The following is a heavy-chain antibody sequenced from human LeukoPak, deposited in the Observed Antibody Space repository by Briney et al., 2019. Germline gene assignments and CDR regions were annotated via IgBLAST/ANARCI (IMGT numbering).Heavy chain of an antibody. CDR2: VDPEDGET. V-gene: IGHV1-69-2*01. J-gene: IGHJ4*02. CDR1: GYTFTDYY. D-gene: IGHD6-19*01. Sequence: GATVTISCKASGYTFTDYYMHWVQQAPGKGLEWMGRVDPEDGETIYAEKFQGRVTITADTSTDTAYMELSSLRSEDTAVYYCATVGAVAGFDYWGQGTLVTVSS. CDR3: ATVGAVAGFDY.